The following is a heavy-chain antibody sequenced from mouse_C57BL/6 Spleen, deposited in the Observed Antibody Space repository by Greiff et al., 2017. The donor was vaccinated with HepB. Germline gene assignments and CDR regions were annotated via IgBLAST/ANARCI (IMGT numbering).Heavy chain of an antibody. CDR1: GYTFTSYW. J-gene: IGHJ2*01. V-gene: IGHV1-64*01. Sequence: VQLQQPGAELVKPGASVKLSCKASGYTFTSYWMHWVKQRPGQGLEWIGMIHPNSGSTNYNEKFKSKATLTVDKSSSTAYMQLSSLTSEDSAVYYCAREGGLRRIDYWGQGTTLTVSS. CDR3: AREGGLRRIDY. CDR2: IHPNSGST. D-gene: IGHD2-4*01.